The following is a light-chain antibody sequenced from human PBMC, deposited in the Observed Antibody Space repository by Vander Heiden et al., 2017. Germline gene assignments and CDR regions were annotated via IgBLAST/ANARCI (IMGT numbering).Light chain of an antibody. V-gene: IGKV3-20*01. CDR2: GTS. CDR3: QQYSTSPPYT. CDR1: QSVSTSY. J-gene: IGKJ2*01. Sequence: EIVLTQSPGTLSLSPGERATLSCRASQSVSTSYLAWYQQKPGQAPRLLMYGTSNRATGIPDRFSGSGSGTEFTLTISRLEPEDFAVYYCQQYSTSPPYTFGQGTKLEVK.